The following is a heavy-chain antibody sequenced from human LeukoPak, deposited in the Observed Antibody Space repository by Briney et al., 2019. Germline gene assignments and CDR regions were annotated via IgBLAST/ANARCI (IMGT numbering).Heavy chain of an antibody. CDR2: ISSSSSYI. J-gene: IGHJ4*02. D-gene: IGHD4-17*01. V-gene: IGHV3-21*01. CDR3: ARGGDYSIRSFDY. CDR1: GFTFSSYS. Sequence: PGGSLRLSCAASGFTFSSYSMNWVRQAPGKGLEWVSSISSSSSYIYYADSVKGQFTISRDNAKNSLYLQMNSLRAEDTAVYYCARGGDYSIRSFDYWGQGTLVTVSS.